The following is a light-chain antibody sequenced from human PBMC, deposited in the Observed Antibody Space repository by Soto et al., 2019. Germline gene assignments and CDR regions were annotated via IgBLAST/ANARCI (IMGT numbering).Light chain of an antibody. J-gene: IGKJ1*01. V-gene: IGKV1-5*01. CDR2: DAS. CDR3: QQYNSYPWT. Sequence: DIQMTQSPSPLSASVGDRVTITCRASQSISSWLAWYQQKPGKAPKLLIYDASSLESWVPSRFSGSGSGTEFTRTNTSLQPDDFATYYFQQYNSYPWTFGQGNKVEIK. CDR1: QSISSW.